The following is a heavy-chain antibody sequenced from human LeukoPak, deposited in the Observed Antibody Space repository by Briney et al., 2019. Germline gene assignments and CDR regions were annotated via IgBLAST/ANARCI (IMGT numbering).Heavy chain of an antibody. D-gene: IGHD6-19*01. CDR3: ATIGSAVAGTLDY. CDR1: GGSITSDGHY. J-gene: IGHJ4*02. Sequence: SETLSLTCTVSGGSITSDGHYWSWIRQHPGKGLEWIGYIYYTESTYYTPSLRSRVTISVDTSKNQFSLKLSSVTAADTAVYYCATIGSAVAGTLDYWGQGTLVTVSS. CDR2: IYYTEST. V-gene: IGHV4-31*03.